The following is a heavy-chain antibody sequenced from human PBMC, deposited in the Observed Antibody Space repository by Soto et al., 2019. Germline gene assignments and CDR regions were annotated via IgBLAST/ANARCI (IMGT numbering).Heavy chain of an antibody. D-gene: IGHD1-20*01. CDR3: ARDLRVYNWNRGIGAGAGDAFDI. J-gene: IGHJ3*02. CDR2: IYYSGST. CDR1: GGSISSYY. V-gene: IGHV4-59*01. Sequence: LSLTCTVSGGSISSYYWSWIRQPPGKGLEWIGYIYYSGSTNYNPSLKSRVTISVDTSKNQFSLKLSTVTAADTAVYYCARDLRVYNWNRGIGAGAGDAFDIWGQGTMVTVSS.